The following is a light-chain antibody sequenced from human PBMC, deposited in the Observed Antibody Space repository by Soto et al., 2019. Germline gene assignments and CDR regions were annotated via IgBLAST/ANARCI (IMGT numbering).Light chain of an antibody. Sequence: QSALTQPASVSASPGQSITISCSGSSSDVGGYDYVSWYQQHPGKAPKLVIYEVNNRPSGVSDRFSGSKSGNTASLTISGVQADDEADYYCSSYRDTSKLVFGPGNKVTVL. CDR2: EVN. CDR3: SSYRDTSKLV. J-gene: IGLJ1*01. CDR1: SSDVGGYDY. V-gene: IGLV2-14*01.